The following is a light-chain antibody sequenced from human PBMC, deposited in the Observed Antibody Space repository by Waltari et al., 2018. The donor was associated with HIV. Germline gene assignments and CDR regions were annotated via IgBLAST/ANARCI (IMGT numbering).Light chain of an antibody. Sequence: DILLTQSPPFLSASVRDRVTISCRASQGIRNYLAWFQQKPGRAPKLLIFGATTLQSGVPSRFSGSGSGTQFTLTINSLQPEDFATYYCQQHNTYPLTFGPGT. V-gene: IGKV1-9*01. CDR1: QGIRNY. CDR2: GAT. CDR3: QQHNTYPLT. J-gene: IGKJ3*01.